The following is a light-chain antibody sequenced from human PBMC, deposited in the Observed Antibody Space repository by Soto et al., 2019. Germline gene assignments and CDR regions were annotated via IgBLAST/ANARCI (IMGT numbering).Light chain of an antibody. V-gene: IGKV3-20*01. J-gene: IGKJ5*01. Sequence: EIVLTQSPGTLSLSPGERATLSCRASQSVISTYLAWYQQKPGQAPRLLIHETSSRATDIPDRFSASGSATDFTLTISRLEPEDSEVYYGQQYGRSPITFGQGTRLEIK. CDR3: QQYGRSPIT. CDR2: ETS. CDR1: QSVISTY.